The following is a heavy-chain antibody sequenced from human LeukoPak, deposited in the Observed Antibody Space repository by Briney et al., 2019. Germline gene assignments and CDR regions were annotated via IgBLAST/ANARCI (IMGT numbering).Heavy chain of an antibody. V-gene: IGHV3-53*01. D-gene: IGHD2-21*02. CDR3: ARADSSKWWGLDP. Sequence: GGSLRLSCAASGFNISKTYLMWARQAPGKRLEWVSVTYAGGASWYGDFVEGRFTISRDNSKNTVHLQMSGLRGDDTAIYYCARADSSKWWGLDPWGQGTLVTVSS. CDR1: GFNISKTY. CDR2: TYAGGAS. J-gene: IGHJ5*02.